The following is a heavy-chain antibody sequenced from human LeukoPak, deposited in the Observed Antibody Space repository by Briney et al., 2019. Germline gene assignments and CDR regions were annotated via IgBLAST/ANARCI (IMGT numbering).Heavy chain of an antibody. Sequence: GASVKVSCKASGYTFTDYYMHWVRQAPGQGLEGMGWINPNSGGTNYAQKFQGRVTMTRDTSISTAYMELSSLRSDDTAVYYCEVYGDPADYWGQGTLVTVSS. CDR1: GYTFTDYY. J-gene: IGHJ4*02. V-gene: IGHV1-2*02. CDR3: EVYGDPADY. D-gene: IGHD4-17*01. CDR2: INPNSGGT.